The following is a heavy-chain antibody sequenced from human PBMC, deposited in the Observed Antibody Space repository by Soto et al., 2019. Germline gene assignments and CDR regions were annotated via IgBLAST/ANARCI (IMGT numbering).Heavy chain of an antibody. V-gene: IGHV1-2*02. J-gene: IGHJ6*02. D-gene: IGHD3-9*01. Sequence: GASVKVSCKASGYTFTGYYMHWVRQAPGQGLEWMGWINPNSGGTNYAQKFQGRVTMTRDTSISTAYMELSRLRSDDTAVYYCAREEVLRYFDWLSLYGMDVWGQGTTVTASS. CDR3: AREEVLRYFDWLSLYGMDV. CDR1: GYTFTGYY. CDR2: INPNSGGT.